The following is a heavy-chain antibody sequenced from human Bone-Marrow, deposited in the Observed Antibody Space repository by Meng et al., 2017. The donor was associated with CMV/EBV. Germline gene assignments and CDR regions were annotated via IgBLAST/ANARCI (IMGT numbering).Heavy chain of an antibody. CDR2: IRYDGSNK. CDR1: GFTFSTYG. Sequence: GGSLRLSCAASGFTFSTYGMHWVRQAPGKGLEWVAFIRYDGSNKYYADSVKGRFTISRDNSKNTLFLQMNSLRAEDTAVYYCDRYCTSNSCYPQYGMDVWGQGTTVTVSS. CDR3: DRYCTSNSCYPQYGMDV. J-gene: IGHJ6*02. V-gene: IGHV3-30*02. D-gene: IGHD2-2*01.